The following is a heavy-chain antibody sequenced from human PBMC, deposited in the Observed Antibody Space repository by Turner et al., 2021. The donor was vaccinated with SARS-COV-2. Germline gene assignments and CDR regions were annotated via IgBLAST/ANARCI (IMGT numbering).Heavy chain of an antibody. Sequence: EVQLVESGGGLVKPGGSLRLSCAASGFTFSTSSMNWVRQGPGKGLEWVSSISSSSSYIYYADSVKGRFTISRDNAKNSLYLQMNSLRAEDTAVYYCARARWHYYDSSGYYPDAFDIWGQGTMVTVSS. D-gene: IGHD3-22*01. CDR1: GFTFSTSS. J-gene: IGHJ3*02. CDR2: ISSSSSYI. V-gene: IGHV3-21*01. CDR3: ARARWHYYDSSGYYPDAFDI.